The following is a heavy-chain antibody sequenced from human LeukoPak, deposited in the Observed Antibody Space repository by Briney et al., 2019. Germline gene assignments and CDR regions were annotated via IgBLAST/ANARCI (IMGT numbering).Heavy chain of an antibody. J-gene: IGHJ5*02. D-gene: IGHD3-22*01. V-gene: IGHV3-30*03. CDR2: ISYDGSDE. CDR3: ARKSVIVYYGGLDP. Sequence: QPGRSLRLSCAASGFTFYTYAMHWVRQAPGKGLEWVAIISYDGSDEDYADSVKGRFTISRDNSKNTLYLQLDSLRAEDTAVYYCARKSVIVYYGGLDPWGQGTLVTVSS. CDR1: GFTFYTYA.